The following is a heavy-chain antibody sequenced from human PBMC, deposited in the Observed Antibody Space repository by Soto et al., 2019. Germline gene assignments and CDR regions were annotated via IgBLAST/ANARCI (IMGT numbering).Heavy chain of an antibody. CDR3: ARGSISFYDISWWD. J-gene: IGHJ4*02. CDR2: MNPNSGNT. V-gene: IGHV1-8*01. D-gene: IGHD3-9*01. CDR1: GYTFTRYD. Sequence: ASVKVSCKASGYTFTRYDINWVRQATGQGLEWMGWMNPNSGNTGYAQKFQGRVTMTRNTSISTAYMELSSLRSEDTAVYYCARGSISFYDISWWDWGQGTLVTVSS.